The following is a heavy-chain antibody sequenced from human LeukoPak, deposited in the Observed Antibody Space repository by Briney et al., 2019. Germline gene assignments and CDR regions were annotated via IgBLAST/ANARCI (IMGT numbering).Heavy chain of an antibody. D-gene: IGHD7-27*01. CDR1: GFTFSSYW. CDR2: IKQDGSEK. CDR3: ARDDGSLGTSFDY. Sequence: PGGSLRLSCAASGFTFSSYWMSWVRQAPGKGLEWVANIKQDGSEKYYVDSVKGRFTISRDNAKNSLYLQMNSLRAEDTAVYYCARDDGSLGTSFDYWGQGTLVTVSS. V-gene: IGHV3-7*01. J-gene: IGHJ4*02.